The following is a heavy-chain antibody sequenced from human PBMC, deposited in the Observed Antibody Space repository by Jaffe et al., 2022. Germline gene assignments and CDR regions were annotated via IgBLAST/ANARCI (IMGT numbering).Heavy chain of an antibody. CDR3: AREREWFGELHGDFDY. CDR1: GGTFSSYT. V-gene: IGHV1-69*08. CDR2: IIPILGIA. Sequence: QVQLVQSGAEVKKPGSSVKVSCKASGGTFSSYTISWVRQAPGQGLEWMGRIIPILGIANYAQKFQGRVTITADKSTSTAYMELSSLRSEDTAVYYCAREREWFGELHGDFDYWGQGTLVTVSS. D-gene: IGHD3-10*01. J-gene: IGHJ4*02.